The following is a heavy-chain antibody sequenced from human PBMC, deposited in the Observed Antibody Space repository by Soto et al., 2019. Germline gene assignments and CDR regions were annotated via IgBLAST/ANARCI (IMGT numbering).Heavy chain of an antibody. Sequence: QVQLLQSGAVVKKPGSSVRVSCVASGGSFRTYSISWVRQAPGQGLEWMGEIIPIFGTVNYAQKFQGRVTITADEPTTTVYMDLRSLRSEDTAVYYCAKGAVAGTPTSYYYYGMDVW. CDR1: GGSFRTYS. CDR3: AKGAVAGTPTSYYYYGMDV. D-gene: IGHD6-19*01. V-gene: IGHV1-69*12. J-gene: IGHJ6*01. CDR2: IIPIFGTV.